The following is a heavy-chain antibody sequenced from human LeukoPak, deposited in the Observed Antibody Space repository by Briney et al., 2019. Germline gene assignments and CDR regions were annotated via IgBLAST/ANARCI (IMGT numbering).Heavy chain of an antibody. J-gene: IGHJ1*01. Sequence: GGSLRLSCAASGFTSSSYAMHRVRQAPGKGLEWVAVISYDGSNKYYADSVKGRFTISRDNSKNTLYLQMNSLRAEDTAVYYCARATVAAAISPIYYFQHWGQGTLVTVSS. V-gene: IGHV3-30-3*01. D-gene: IGHD6-13*01. CDR3: ARATVAAAISPIYYFQH. CDR1: GFTSSSYA. CDR2: ISYDGSNK.